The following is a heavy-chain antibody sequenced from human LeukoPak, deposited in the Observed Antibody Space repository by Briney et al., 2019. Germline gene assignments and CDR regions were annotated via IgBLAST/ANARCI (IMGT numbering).Heavy chain of an antibody. CDR2: IRSKANSYAT. J-gene: IGHJ4*02. V-gene: IGHV3-73*01. CDR1: GFTFSSYG. D-gene: IGHD6-13*01. CDR3: TSGVSS. Sequence: PGGSLRLSCAASGFTFSSYGMHWVRQASGKGLEWVGRIRSKANSYATAYAASVKGRFTISRDDSKNTAYLQMNSLKTEDTAVYYCTSGVSSWGQGTLVTVSS.